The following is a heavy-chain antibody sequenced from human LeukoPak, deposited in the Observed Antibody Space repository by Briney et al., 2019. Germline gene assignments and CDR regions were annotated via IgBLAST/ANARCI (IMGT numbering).Heavy chain of an antibody. Sequence: GGSLRLSCAASGFTFSSYSMNWVRQAPGKGLEWVSHITASGTAMFYADSVKGRFTIPRDNAKNSLYLQMNSLRDEDTAVYYCASSGSYRFDYWGQGTLVTVSS. CDR3: ASSGSYRFDY. CDR2: ITASGTAM. V-gene: IGHV3-48*02. CDR1: GFTFSSYS. D-gene: IGHD1-26*01. J-gene: IGHJ4*02.